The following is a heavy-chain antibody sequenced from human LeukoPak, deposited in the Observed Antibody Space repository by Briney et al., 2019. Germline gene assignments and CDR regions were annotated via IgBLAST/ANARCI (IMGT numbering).Heavy chain of an antibody. D-gene: IGHD2-2*01. J-gene: IGHJ6*02. V-gene: IGHV3-48*02. CDR1: GFTFSSYS. CDR2: ISSNSSTI. CDR3: ARDHQYCSSTSCYAGRTPCYYYGMDV. Sequence: PGGSLRLSCAASGFTFSSYSMNWVRQAPGKGLEWVYYISSNSSTIYYEDSVTGRFTISRDNAKNSLYLQMNSLRDEDTAVYYCARDHQYCSSTSCYAGRTPCYYYGMDVWGQGTTVTVSS.